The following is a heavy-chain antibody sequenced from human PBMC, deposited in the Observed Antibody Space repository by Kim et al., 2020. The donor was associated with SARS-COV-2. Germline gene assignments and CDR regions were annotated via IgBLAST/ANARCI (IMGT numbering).Heavy chain of an antibody. D-gene: IGHD3-3*01. V-gene: IGHV4-31*03. CDR3: ARGRITMFGVVTEFDD. CDR1: GGSISSGGYY. Sequence: SETLSLTCTVSGGSISSGGYYWSWIRQHPGKGLEWIGYIYYSGSTYYNPSLKSRVTISVDTSKNQFSLKLSSVTAADTAVYYCARGRITMFGVVTEFDDWGQGTLVTVSA. J-gene: IGHJ4*02. CDR2: IYYSGST.